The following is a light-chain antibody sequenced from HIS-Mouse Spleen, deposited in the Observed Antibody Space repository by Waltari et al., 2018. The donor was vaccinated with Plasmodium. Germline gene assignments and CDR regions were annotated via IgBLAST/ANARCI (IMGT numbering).Light chain of an antibody. CDR3: QQYDNLPLT. V-gene: IGKV1-33*01. CDR2: DAS. J-gene: IGKJ4*01. CDR1: QDISNY. Sequence: DIQMTQSPSSLSASVGDRVTITRQASQDISNYLKWYQQKPGKAPKLLIYDASNLETGVPSRFSGSGSGTDFTCTISSLQPEDIATYYCQQYDNLPLTFGGGTKVEIK.